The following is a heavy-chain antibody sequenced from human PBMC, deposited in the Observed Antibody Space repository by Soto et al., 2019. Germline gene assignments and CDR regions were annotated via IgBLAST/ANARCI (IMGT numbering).Heavy chain of an antibody. V-gene: IGHV3-21*06. Sequence: GGSLRLSCAASGFAFNTFSMNWVRQAPGKGLEWVAFITRSSSYIYYADSVRGRFTLSRDNAKNSLYLQMNSLRAEDTAIYYCARDDGWLILDYWGQGTLVTVSS. J-gene: IGHJ4*02. CDR3: ARDDGWLILDY. CDR1: GFAFNTFS. CDR2: ITRSSSYI. D-gene: IGHD6-19*01.